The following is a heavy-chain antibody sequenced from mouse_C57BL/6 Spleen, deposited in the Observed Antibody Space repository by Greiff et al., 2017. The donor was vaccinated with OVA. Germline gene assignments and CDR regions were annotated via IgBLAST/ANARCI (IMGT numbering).Heavy chain of an antibody. Sequence: QVQLKQSGPGLVQPSQSLSITCTVSGFSLTSYGVHWVRQSPGKGLEWLGVIWSGGGTDGTAAFISRLSISKDNSKSQVFFKMNSLQADDTAIYYCARKGGNYVHYYAMDYWGQGTSVTVSS. CDR2: IWSGGGT. CDR3: ARKGGNYVHYYAMDY. V-gene: IGHV2-2*01. D-gene: IGHD2-1*01. J-gene: IGHJ4*01. CDR1: GFSLTSYG.